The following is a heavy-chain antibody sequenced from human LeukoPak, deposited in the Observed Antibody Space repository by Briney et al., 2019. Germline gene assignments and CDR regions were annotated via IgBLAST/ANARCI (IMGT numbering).Heavy chain of an antibody. CDR2: IYYSGST. Sequence: PSETLSLTCTVSGGSISSYYWSWIRQPPGKGLEGIGYIYYSGSTNYNPSLKSRVTISVDTSKNQFSLKLSSVTAADTAVYYCARGNSYYYDSSGRTNWFAPWGQGTLVTVSS. D-gene: IGHD3-22*01. CDR3: ARGNSYYYDSSGRTNWFAP. V-gene: IGHV4-59*01. CDR1: GGSISSYY. J-gene: IGHJ5*02.